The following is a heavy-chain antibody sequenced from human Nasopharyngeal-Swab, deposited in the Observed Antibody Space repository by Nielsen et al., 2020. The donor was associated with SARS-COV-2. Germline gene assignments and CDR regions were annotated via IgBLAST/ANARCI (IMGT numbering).Heavy chain of an antibody. V-gene: IGHV1-3*01. CDR2: INAGNGNT. J-gene: IGHJ2*01. CDR1: GYTFTSYA. CDR3: ARENSSGWYDWYFDL. D-gene: IGHD6-19*01. Sequence: GESLKVSCKASGYTFTSYAMHWVRQAPGQRLEWMGWINAGNGNTKYSQKFQGRVTITRDTSASTAYMELSSLRSEDTAVYYCARENSSGWYDWYFDLWGRGTLVTVSS.